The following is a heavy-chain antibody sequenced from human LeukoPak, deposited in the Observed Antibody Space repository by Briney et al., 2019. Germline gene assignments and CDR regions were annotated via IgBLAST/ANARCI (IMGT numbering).Heavy chain of an antibody. CDR3: ARGWNYAFRFDY. V-gene: IGHV3-7*01. CDR1: GFTFSDYW. J-gene: IGHJ4*02. Sequence: GGSLRLSCAASGFTFSDYWMTWVRQAPGKGLEWVAHIKQDGSERYYGDSVKGRFTISRDNAKNLVYLQMYSLGAGDTAIYYCARGWNYAFRFDYWGQGTLVTVSS. CDR2: IKQDGSER. D-gene: IGHD1-7*01.